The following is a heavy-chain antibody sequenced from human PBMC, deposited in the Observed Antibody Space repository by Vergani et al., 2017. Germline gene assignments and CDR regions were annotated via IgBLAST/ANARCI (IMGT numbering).Heavy chain of an antibody. CDR2: IYYSGST. V-gene: IGHV4-59*01. CDR3: ARVEGYCSGGSCSRYSYYCMDV. Sequence: QVQLQESGPGLVKPSETLSLTCTVSGGSISSYYWSWIRQPPGKGLEWIGYIYYSGSTNYNPSLKSRVTISVDTSKNQFSLKLSSVTAADTAVYYCARVEGYCSGGSCSRYSYYCMDVWGQGTTVTVSS. CDR1: GGSISSYY. D-gene: IGHD2-15*01. J-gene: IGHJ6*02.